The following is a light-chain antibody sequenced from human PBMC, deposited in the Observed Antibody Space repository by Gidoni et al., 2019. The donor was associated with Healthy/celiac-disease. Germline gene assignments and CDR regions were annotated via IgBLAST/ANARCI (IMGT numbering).Light chain of an antibody. CDR2: KAS. V-gene: IGKV1-5*03. CDR3: QQYNSYSET. J-gene: IGKJ1*01. CDR1: QSISSW. Sequence: DIQMTQSPSTLSASVGDRVTITCRASQSISSWLAWYQQKPGKAPKRLIYKASSLESGVPSRFSGRGSGTEFTLTISSLQPDDFATYYCQQYNSYSETFGQGTKVEIK.